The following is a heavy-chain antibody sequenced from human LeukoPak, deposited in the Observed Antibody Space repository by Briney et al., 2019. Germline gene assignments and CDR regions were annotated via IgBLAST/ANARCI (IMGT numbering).Heavy chain of an antibody. CDR1: GGSISSSSYY. J-gene: IGHJ5*02. CDR2: IYYSGST. D-gene: IGHD3-10*01. V-gene: IGHV4-39*01. Sequence: PSETLSLTCAVSGGSISSSSYYWGWIRQPPGKGLEWIGSIYYSGSTYYNPSLKSRVTISVDTSKNQFSLNLSSVTAADTAVYYCARRPFGALHYNWYDPWGQGTLVTVSS. CDR3: ARRPFGALHYNWYDP.